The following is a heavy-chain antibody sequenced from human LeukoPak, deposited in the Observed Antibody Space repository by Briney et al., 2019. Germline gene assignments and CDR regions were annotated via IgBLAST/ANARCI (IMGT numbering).Heavy chain of an antibody. V-gene: IGHV3-7*01. CDR3: ARQRGSGCLDY. CDR2: MKPDGSEK. Sequence: GGSLRLSCAASGFTVSNCWMSWVRQAPGKGLEWVANMKPDGSEKNYVDSVKGRFTISRDNAKNSLSLQMNSLRAEDTAVYYCARQRGSGCLDYWGQGTLVTVSS. CDR1: GFTVSNCW. D-gene: IGHD6-19*01. J-gene: IGHJ4*02.